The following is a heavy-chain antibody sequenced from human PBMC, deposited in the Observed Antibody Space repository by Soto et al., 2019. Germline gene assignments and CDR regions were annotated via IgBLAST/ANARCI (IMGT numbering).Heavy chain of an antibody. CDR2: INPSGGST. V-gene: IGHV1-46*01. CDR3: AAPPSTPPTTTLYYYYGMDV. J-gene: IGHJ6*02. Sequence: GASVKVSCKASGYTFTSYYMHWVRQAPGQGLEWMGIINPSGGSTSYAQKFQGRVTMTRDTSTSTVYMELSSLRSEDTAVYYCAAPPSTPPTTTLYYYYGMDVWGQGTTVTVS. D-gene: IGHD1-7*01. CDR1: GYTFTSYY.